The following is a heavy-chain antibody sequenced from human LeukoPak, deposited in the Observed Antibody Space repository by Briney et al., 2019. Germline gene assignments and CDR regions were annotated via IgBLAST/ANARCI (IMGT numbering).Heavy chain of an antibody. CDR1: GFTFSSYG. D-gene: IGHD3-22*01. J-gene: IGHJ6*02. V-gene: IGHV3-33*08. Sequence: GGSLRLSCAASGFTFSSYGMHWVRQAPGKGLEWVAVIWYDGSNKYYADSVKGRFTISRDNSKNTLYLQMNSLRAEDTAVYYCARDEAYDSNQDYYYGMDVWGQGTTVTVSS. CDR2: IWYDGSNK. CDR3: ARDEAYDSNQDYYYGMDV.